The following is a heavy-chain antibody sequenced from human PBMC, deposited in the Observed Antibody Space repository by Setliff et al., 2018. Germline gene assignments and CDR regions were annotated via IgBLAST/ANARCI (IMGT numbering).Heavy chain of an antibody. CDR3: ARGRIQLWKYYFDY. CDR2: IYYSGST. Sequence: SETLSLTCTVSGGSISSSSYYWGWIRQPPGKGLEWIGSIYYSGSTYYDPSLKSRVTISVDTSENQFSLKLSSVTAADTAVYYCARGRIQLWKYYFDYWGQGTLVTVSS. D-gene: IGHD5-18*01. CDR1: GGSISSSSYY. J-gene: IGHJ4*02. V-gene: IGHV4-39*07.